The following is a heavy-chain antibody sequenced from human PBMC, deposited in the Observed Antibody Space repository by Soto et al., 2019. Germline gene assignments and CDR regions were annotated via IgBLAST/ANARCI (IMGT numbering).Heavy chain of an antibody. CDR2: MSYDGSNE. Sequence: QVQLVESGGGVVQPGRSLRLSCAASGFTFSHYAMHWVRQAPGKGLEWVALMSYDGSNEYYADSVKGRLTISRDNSKNTLYLQRNSLRAEDTAVYYCAKDGSHNFDYWGQGTLVTVSS. CDR1: GFTFSHYA. D-gene: IGHD1-26*01. CDR3: AKDGSHNFDY. J-gene: IGHJ4*02. V-gene: IGHV3-30*18.